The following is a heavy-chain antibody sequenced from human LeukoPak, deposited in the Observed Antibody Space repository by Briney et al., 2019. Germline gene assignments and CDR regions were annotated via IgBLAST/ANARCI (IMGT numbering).Heavy chain of an antibody. D-gene: IGHD2-2*03. CDR3: ITRVDIVVVPAAMGSNRKRGAFDI. CDR1: GFTFSNAW. CDR2: IKSKTDGGTT. Sequence: KTGGSLRLSCAASGFTFSNAWMSWVRQAPGKGLEWVGRIKSKTDGGTTDYAAPVKGRFTISRDDSKNTLYLQMNSLKTEDTAVYYCITRVDIVVVPAAMGSNRKRGAFDIWGQGTMVTVSS. J-gene: IGHJ3*02. V-gene: IGHV3-15*01.